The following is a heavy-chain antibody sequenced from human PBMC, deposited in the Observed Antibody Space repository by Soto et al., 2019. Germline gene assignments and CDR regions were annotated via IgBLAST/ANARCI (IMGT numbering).Heavy chain of an antibody. J-gene: IGHJ5*02. V-gene: IGHV1-8*01. CDR1: GYTFTSYD. D-gene: IGHD6-13*01. CDR3: ARQAAAGSTDQYNWFDR. CDR2: MNPNSGNT. Sequence: GASVKVSCKASGYTFTSYDINWVRQATGQGLEWMGWMNPNSGNTGYAQKFQGRVTMTRNTSISTAYMELSSLRSEDTAVYYCARQAAAGSTDQYNWFDRWGQGTLVTVSS.